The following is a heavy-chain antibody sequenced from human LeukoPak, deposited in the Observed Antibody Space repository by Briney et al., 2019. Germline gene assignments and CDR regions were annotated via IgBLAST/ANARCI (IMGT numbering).Heavy chain of an antibody. V-gene: IGHV1-2*02. Sequence: GASVKVSCKASGYTFTGYYMHWVRQAPGQGLEWMGWINPNSGGTNYAQKFEGRVTMTRDTSISTAYMELSRLRSDDTAVYYCAKLSTRSSGVDYWGQGTLVTVSS. CDR2: INPNSGGT. CDR3: AKLSTRSSGVDY. D-gene: IGHD2-15*01. CDR1: GYTFTGYY. J-gene: IGHJ4*02.